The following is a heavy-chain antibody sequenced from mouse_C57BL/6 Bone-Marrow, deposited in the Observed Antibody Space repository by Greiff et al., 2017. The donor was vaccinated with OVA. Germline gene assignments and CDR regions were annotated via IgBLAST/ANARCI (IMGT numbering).Heavy chain of an antibody. D-gene: IGHD2-3*01. CDR1: GEVVTRDR. CDR3: ARSSDGPYYFDY. J-gene: IGHJ2*01. CDR2: IHPNSGST. Sequence: QVQLQQPGAELVKPGASVKLPCKAYGEVVTRDRMHWVKQRPGQGLEWIGMIHPNSGSTNYNEKFKSKATLTVDKSSSTAYMQLSSLTSEDSAVYYCARSSDGPYYFDYWGQGTTLTVSS. V-gene: IGHV1-64*01.